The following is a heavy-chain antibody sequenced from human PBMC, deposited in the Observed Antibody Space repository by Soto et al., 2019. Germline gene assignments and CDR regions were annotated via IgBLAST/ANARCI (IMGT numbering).Heavy chain of an antibody. D-gene: IGHD3-10*01. CDR2: IYYSGST. V-gene: IGHV4-31*03. J-gene: IGHJ5*02. Sequence: QVQLQESGPGLVKPSQTLSLTCTVSGGSISSGGYYWSWIRQHPGKGLEWIGYIYYSGSTYFNPSLKSRVTISVDTSKNQFSLKLSSVTAADTAVYYCARDLRVRGVNWFDPWGQGTLVTVSS. CDR1: GGSISSGGYY. CDR3: ARDLRVRGVNWFDP.